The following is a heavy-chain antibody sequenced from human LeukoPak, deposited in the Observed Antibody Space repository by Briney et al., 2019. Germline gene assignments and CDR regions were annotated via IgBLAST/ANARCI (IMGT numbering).Heavy chain of an antibody. V-gene: IGHV4-4*02. D-gene: IGHD3-10*01. CDR1: GGSISSSNW. CDR2: IYHSGST. CDR3: ASRGVRGVINYFDY. J-gene: IGHJ4*02. Sequence: SETLSLTCAVSGGSISSSNWWSWVRQPPGKGLEWIGEIYHSGSTNYNPSLKSRVTISVDTSKNQFSLKLSSVTAADTAVYYCASRGVRGVINYFDYWGQGTLVTVSS.